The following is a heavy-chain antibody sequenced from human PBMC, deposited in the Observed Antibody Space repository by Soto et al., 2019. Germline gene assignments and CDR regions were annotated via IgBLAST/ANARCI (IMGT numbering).Heavy chain of an antibody. D-gene: IGHD4-17*01. Sequence: GASVKGSCKTSGYTFTSYYIHWVRQAPGQGLDWVGIINPRGGSTSYAQKFQGRVTMTSDTSTSTVYMELSSLRSEDTAVYYCTLHGVDFDYWGQGSLVIVSS. CDR3: TLHGVDFDY. CDR1: GYTFTSYY. V-gene: IGHV1-46*01. J-gene: IGHJ4*02. CDR2: INPRGGST.